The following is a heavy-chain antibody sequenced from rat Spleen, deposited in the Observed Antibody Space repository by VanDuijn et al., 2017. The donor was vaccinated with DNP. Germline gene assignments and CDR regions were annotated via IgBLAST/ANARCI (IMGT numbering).Heavy chain of an antibody. CDR2: IKYDGSYT. Sequence: EVQLVESGGGLVKPGASLKLSCVASGFTFSDYWMSWVRQTPGKTMEWIGDIKYDGSYTNYAPSLKNRFTISRDNAKSTLYLQMSNVRPEDTGTYYCTRGATTGAYWGQGTLVTVSS. CDR3: TRGATTGAY. V-gene: IGHV11-4*01. CDR1: GFTFSDYW. D-gene: IGHD1-8*01. J-gene: IGHJ3*01.